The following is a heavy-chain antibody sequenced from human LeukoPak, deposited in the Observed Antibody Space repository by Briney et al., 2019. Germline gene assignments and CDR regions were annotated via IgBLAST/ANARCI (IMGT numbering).Heavy chain of an antibody. V-gene: IGHV3-7*01. Sequence: PGGSLRLSCAASGFTFSSYWMSWVRQAPGKGLEWVANIKQDGSEKYYVDSVKGRFTISRDNAKNSLYLQMNSLRAEDTAVYYCARDSQWPGNYYYYYMDVWGKGTTVTVSS. CDR1: GFTFSSYW. CDR2: IKQDGSEK. CDR3: ARDSQWPGNYYYYYMDV. J-gene: IGHJ6*03. D-gene: IGHD6-19*01.